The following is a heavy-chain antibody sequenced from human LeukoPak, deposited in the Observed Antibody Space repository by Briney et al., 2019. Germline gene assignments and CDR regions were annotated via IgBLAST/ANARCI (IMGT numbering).Heavy chain of an antibody. CDR2: INHSGST. CDR1: GGSFSGYY. J-gene: IGHJ2*01. Sequence: PSETLSLTCAVYGGSFSGYYWSWIRQPPGKGLEWIGEINHSGSTNYNPSLKSRVTISVDTSKNQSSLKLSSVTAADTAVYYCASARIQLWLLEWYFDLWGRGTLVTVSS. V-gene: IGHV4-34*01. CDR3: ASARIQLWLLEWYFDL. D-gene: IGHD5-18*01.